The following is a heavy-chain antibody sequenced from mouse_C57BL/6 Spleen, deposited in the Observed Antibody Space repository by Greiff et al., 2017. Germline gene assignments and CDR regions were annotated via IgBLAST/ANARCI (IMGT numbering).Heavy chain of an antibody. CDR1: GFNIKDYY. D-gene: IGHD3-2*02. V-gene: IGHV14-2*01. CDR3: APTAQATYFDV. J-gene: IGHJ1*03. CDR2: IDPEDGET. Sequence: EVKLVESGAELVKPGASVKLSCTASGFNIKDYYMHWVKQRTEQGLEWIGRIDPEDGETKYAPKFQGKATITADTSSNTAYLQLSSLTSEDTAVYYCAPTAQATYFDVWGTGTTVTVSS.